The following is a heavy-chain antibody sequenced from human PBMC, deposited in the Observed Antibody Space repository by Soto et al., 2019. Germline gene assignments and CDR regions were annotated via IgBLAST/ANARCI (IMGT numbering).Heavy chain of an antibody. CDR1: GGTFSSYA. V-gene: IGHV1-69*06. J-gene: IGHJ4*01. CDR2: IIPIFGTA. CDR3: AREHVRYFDWLPKPNYFDY. D-gene: IGHD3-9*01. Sequence: SVKVSCKASGGTFSSYAISWVRQAPGQGLEWMGGIIPIFGTANYAQKFQGRVTITADKSTSTAYMELSSLRSEDTAVYYCAREHVRYFDWLPKPNYFDYWGQEPWSPSPQ.